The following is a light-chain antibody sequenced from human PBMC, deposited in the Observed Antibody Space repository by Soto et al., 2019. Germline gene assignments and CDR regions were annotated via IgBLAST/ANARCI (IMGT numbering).Light chain of an antibody. CDR1: QSVDSW. CDR2: KAS. V-gene: IGKV1-5*03. J-gene: IGKJ1*01. CDR3: QHYNDCLRM. Sequence: DIPMTQSPSTLSASIGDRVTITCRTSQSVDSWLAWYQQKPGKAPKLLIYKASSLQTGVPSMFSGSGSGTEFTLTISSLQPDDFATYYCQHYNDCLRMFGQGTKVELK.